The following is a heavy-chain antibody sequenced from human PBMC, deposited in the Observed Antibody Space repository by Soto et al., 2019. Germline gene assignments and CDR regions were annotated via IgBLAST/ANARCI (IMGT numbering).Heavy chain of an antibody. Sequence: SGGSLRLSCAASGFTFSSYAMHWVRQAPGKGLEWVAVISYDGSNKYYADSVKGRFTISRDNSKNTLYLQMNSLRAEDTAVYYCARDTSLLSANFDYWGQGTLVTVSS. D-gene: IGHD3-3*01. J-gene: IGHJ4*02. CDR3: ARDTSLLSANFDY. CDR2: ISYDGSNK. V-gene: IGHV3-30-3*01. CDR1: GFTFSSYA.